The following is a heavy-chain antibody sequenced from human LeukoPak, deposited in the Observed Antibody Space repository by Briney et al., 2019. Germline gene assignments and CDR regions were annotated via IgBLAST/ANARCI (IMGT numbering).Heavy chain of an antibody. Sequence: SETLSLTCTVSGGSISNFHWWNWVRQSPGKGLEWVGQIYHNGITNYNPSLKSRLTISVDKSRNHFSLQLSSVTAADTAVYFCARGRVSSSTWHSTYYYYFYMDVWGKGTTVTVSS. J-gene: IGHJ6*03. D-gene: IGHD4-11*01. CDR2: IYHNGIT. CDR1: GGSISNFHW. CDR3: ARGRVSSSTWHSTYYYYFYMDV. V-gene: IGHV4-4*02.